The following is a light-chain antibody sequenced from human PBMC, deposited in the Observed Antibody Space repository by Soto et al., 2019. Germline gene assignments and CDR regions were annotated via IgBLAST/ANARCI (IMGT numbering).Light chain of an antibody. CDR2: AAS. V-gene: IGKV1-39*01. Sequence: DIQMTQSPSSLSASVGDRVTITCLASQSISSYLNWYQQKPGKAPKLLIYAASSLQSGVPSRFSGSGSGTDFTLTISSLQPEDFATYYCQQSYSTPSITFGQGTRLE. J-gene: IGKJ5*01. CDR1: QSISSY. CDR3: QQSYSTPSIT.